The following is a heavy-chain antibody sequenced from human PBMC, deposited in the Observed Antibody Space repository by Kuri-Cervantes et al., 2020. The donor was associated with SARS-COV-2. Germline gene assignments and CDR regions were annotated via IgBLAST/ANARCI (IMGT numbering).Heavy chain of an antibody. CDR1: GFTFTDYW. J-gene: IGHJ3*01. CDR2: VRPDGNSK. D-gene: IGHD3-10*01. Sequence: GESLKISCAASGFTFTDYWMSWVRQAPGKGLEWVGNVRPDGNSKGYVDAVKGRFTISRDNAKNSLYLQMDSLSAEDTAVYYCAGDDRAGHSDVWGQGTMVTVSS. V-gene: IGHV3-7*03. CDR3: AGDDRAGHSDV.